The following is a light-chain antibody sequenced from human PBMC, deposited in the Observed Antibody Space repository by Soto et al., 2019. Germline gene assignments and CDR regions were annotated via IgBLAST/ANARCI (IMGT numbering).Light chain of an antibody. Sequence: EIVLTQSPATLSLSPGERATLSCRASQSVSSYLSLYQQKPGQAPSLLIYDASNRATGIPARFSGSGSGTDFTLTISSLEPEDFAVYYCQQRSNWPYTFGQGTKLEIK. V-gene: IGKV3-11*01. CDR3: QQRSNWPYT. CDR2: DAS. CDR1: QSVSSY. J-gene: IGKJ2*01.